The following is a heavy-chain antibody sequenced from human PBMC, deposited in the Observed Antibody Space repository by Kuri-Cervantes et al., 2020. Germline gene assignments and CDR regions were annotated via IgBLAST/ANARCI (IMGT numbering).Heavy chain of an antibody. CDR1: GFTFTTYD. V-gene: IGHV7-4-1*02. CDR2: VNTNTGNP. Sequence: ASVKVSCKASGFTFTTYDINWLRQATGQGLEWMGWVNTNTGNPTYAQGFTGRFVFSLDTSVSTAYLQISSLKAEDTAVYYCARARQLDYWGQGTLVTVSS. J-gene: IGHJ4*02. CDR3: ARARQLDY.